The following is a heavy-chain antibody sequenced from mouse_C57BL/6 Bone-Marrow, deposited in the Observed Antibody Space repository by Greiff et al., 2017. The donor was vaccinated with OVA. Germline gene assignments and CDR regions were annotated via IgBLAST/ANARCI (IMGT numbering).Heavy chain of an antibody. CDR2: IDPSDSYT. CDR1: GYTFTSSW. Sequence: QVQLQQSGAELVMPGASVKLSCKASGYTFTSSWMHWVKQRPGQGLEWIGEIDPSDSYTNYNQKFKGKSTLTVDKSSSTAYMQLSSLTSEDSAVYYCARPIYDYDVAYWGQGTLVTVSA. V-gene: IGHV1-69*01. J-gene: IGHJ3*01. D-gene: IGHD2-4*01. CDR3: ARPIYDYDVAY.